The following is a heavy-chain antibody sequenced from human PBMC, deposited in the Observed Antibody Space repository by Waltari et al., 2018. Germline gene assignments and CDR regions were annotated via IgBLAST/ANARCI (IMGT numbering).Heavy chain of an antibody. Sequence: QVQLQQWGAGLLKPSETLSLTCAVYGGSFSGYYWSWIRQPPGQGLEWIGEINHSGSTNYNPSLKSRVTISVDTSKNQFSLKLSSVTAADTAVYYCARGGGYCSGGSCYSPYFYYYYYMDVWGKGTTVTVSS. CDR2: INHSGST. V-gene: IGHV4-34*01. D-gene: IGHD2-15*01. J-gene: IGHJ6*03. CDR1: GGSFSGYY. CDR3: ARGGGYCSGGSCYSPYFYYYYYMDV.